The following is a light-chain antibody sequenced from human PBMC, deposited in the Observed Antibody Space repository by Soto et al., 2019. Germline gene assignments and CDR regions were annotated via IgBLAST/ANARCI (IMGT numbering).Light chain of an antibody. Sequence: EIVLTQSPGTLSLSPGERATLSCRASQSVSNNYLAWYQQKPGQAPRLLIFGASSRATGIPDRFSGSGSGTDFTLTISRLEPEDFAVYYCQQYGGSPLTFGGGIKVEIK. CDR3: QQYGGSPLT. V-gene: IGKV3-20*01. J-gene: IGKJ4*01. CDR1: QSVSNNY. CDR2: GAS.